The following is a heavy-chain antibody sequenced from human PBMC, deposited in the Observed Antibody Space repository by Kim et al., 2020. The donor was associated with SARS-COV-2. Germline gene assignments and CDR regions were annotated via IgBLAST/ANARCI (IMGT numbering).Heavy chain of an antibody. CDR1: GFTFDDYT. CDR3: AKETLDYYDSTNRAFDY. CDR2: ISWDGGST. J-gene: IGHJ4*02. V-gene: IGHV3-43*01. Sequence: GGSLRLSCAASGFTFDDYTMHWVRQAPGKGLEWVSLISWDGGSTYYADSVKGRFTISRDNSKNSLYLQMNSLRTEDTALYYCAKETLDYYDSTNRAFDYWDQGTLVTVSS. D-gene: IGHD3-22*01.